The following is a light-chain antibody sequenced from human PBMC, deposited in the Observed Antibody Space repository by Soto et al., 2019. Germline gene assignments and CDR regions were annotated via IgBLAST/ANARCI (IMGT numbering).Light chain of an antibody. CDR3: QQSYSTPRT. CDR2: AAS. J-gene: IGKJ2*01. Sequence: DIQMTQSPSSLSSSVGDRVTITCRASQSISSYLNWYQQKPGKAPKLLIYAASSLQSGVPSRFSGSGSGTDFPPTICSLQPEDVATYYCQQSYSTPRTFGQRTKLEIK. CDR1: QSISSY. V-gene: IGKV1-39*01.